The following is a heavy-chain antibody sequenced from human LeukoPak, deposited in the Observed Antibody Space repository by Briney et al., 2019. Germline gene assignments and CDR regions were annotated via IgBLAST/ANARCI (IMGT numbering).Heavy chain of an antibody. J-gene: IGHJ3*02. Sequence: GGSLRLSCAASGFTFDDYGMSWVRQAPGKGLEWVSGINWNGGSTGYADSAKGRFTISRDNAKNSLYLQMNSLRAEDTALYYCARDQMMADYGDYVADAFDIWGQGTMVTVSS. CDR2: INWNGGST. CDR1: GFTFDDYG. V-gene: IGHV3-20*04. CDR3: ARDQMMADYGDYVADAFDI. D-gene: IGHD4-17*01.